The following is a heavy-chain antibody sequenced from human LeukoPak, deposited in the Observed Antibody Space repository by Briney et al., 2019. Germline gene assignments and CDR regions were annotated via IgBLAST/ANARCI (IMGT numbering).Heavy chain of an antibody. J-gene: IGHJ4*02. CDR2: INHSGST. CDR3: ARGGRYYDILTTGSKGGDYFDY. CDR1: GGSFSGYY. D-gene: IGHD3-9*01. Sequence: SETLSLTCAVYGGSFSGYYWSWIRQPPGKGLEWIGEINHSGSTNYNPSLKSRVTISVDTSKNQFSLKLSSVTAADTAVYYCARGGRYYDILTTGSKGGDYFDYWGQGTLVTVSS. V-gene: IGHV4-34*01.